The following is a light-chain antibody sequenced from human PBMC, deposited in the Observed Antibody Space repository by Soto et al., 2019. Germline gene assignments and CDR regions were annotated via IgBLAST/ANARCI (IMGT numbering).Light chain of an antibody. CDR1: SSDVGGYNY. V-gene: IGLV2-8*01. CDR3: SSSAGSNNVVV. Sequence: QSALTQPPSASGSPGQSVTISCTGTSSDVGGYNYVSWYQQHTGKAPKLMIYEVSKRPSGVPDRFSGSKSGNTASLTVSGRQGEDEADYYCSSSAGSNNVVVFGGGTKRTVL. CDR2: EVS. J-gene: IGLJ2*01.